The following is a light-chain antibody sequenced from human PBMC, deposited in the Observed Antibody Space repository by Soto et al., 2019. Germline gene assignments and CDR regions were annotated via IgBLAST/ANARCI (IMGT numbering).Light chain of an antibody. J-gene: IGKJ1*01. CDR1: QSISSW. V-gene: IGKV1-5*01. Sequence: DIQMTQSPSTLSASVGDRGTITCRASQSISSWLAWYQQKPGKAPKLLIYDASSLESGVPSRFSGSGSGTEFTLTITSLQPDDFATDYCQQYNSYPWTFGQGTKVDIK. CDR3: QQYNSYPWT. CDR2: DAS.